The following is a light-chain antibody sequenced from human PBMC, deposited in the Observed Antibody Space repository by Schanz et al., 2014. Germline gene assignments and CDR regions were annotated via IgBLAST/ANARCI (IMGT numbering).Light chain of an antibody. V-gene: IGKV3-20*01. CDR3: QHYSLSPL. CDR1: QSVSSSH. J-gene: IGKJ1*01. CDR2: GAS. Sequence: PGDTATLSCRASQSVSSSHLAWYQQKPGQAPRLLIYGASSRATGIPDRFSGSGSGTDFTLTISRLEPEDFAVYYCQHYSLSPLFGQGTKVDI.